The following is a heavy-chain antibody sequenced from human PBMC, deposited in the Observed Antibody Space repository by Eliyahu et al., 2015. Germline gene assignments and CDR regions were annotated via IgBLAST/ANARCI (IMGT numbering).Heavy chain of an antibody. CDR1: GGSFSGYY. D-gene: IGHD3-3*01. Sequence: QVQLQQWGAGLLKPSETLSLTCAVYGGSFSGYYWSWIRQXPGKGLEWIGEINHSGSTNYNPSLKSRVTISVDTSKNQFSLKLSSVTAADTAVYYCARTSREWLLSSFDYWGQGTLVTVSS. J-gene: IGHJ4*02. CDR3: ARTSREWLLSSFDY. V-gene: IGHV4-34*01. CDR2: INHSGST.